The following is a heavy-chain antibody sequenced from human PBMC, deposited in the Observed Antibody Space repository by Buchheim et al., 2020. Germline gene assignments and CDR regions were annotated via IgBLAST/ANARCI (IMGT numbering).Heavy chain of an antibody. CDR1: GGSFSGYY. CDR3: ARGAVFRSYYYYYYMEV. CDR2: INHSGST. V-gene: IGHV4-34*01. Sequence: QVQLQQWGAGLLKPSETLSLTCAVYGGSFSGYYWSWIRQPPGKGLEWIGEINHSGSTNYNPSLKSRVTISVDTSKNQFSLKLSSVTAADTAVYYCARGAVFRSYYYYYYMEVWGKGTT. J-gene: IGHJ6*03.